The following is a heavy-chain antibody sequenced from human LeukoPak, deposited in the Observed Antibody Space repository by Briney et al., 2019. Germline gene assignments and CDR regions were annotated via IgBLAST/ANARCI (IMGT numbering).Heavy chain of an antibody. D-gene: IGHD2-15*01. Sequence: PGGSLRLSCAASGFTFTSYSMNWVRQAPGKGLEWLSYISISSSTRYYGDSVKGRFTISRDNAKNSVYLQMSSLRDEDSAVYYCARELGYCSGSTCSVHYYGMDVWGQGTTVTVSS. CDR2: ISISSSTR. CDR3: ARELGYCSGSTCSVHYYGMDV. V-gene: IGHV3-48*02. CDR1: GFTFTSYS. J-gene: IGHJ6*02.